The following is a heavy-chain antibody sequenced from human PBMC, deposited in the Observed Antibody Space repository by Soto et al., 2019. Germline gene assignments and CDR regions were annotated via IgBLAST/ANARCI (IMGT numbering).Heavy chain of an antibody. CDR2: VSHDGRNT. D-gene: IGHD6-19*01. CDR1: GFTFSDYA. CDR3: AKGGRQWLVTSDFNY. V-gene: IGHV3-30*18. J-gene: IGHJ4*02. Sequence: VQLVESGGGVVQPGRSLRLSCAASGFTFSDYAMHWVRQAPGKGLEWVAVVSHDGRNTHYADSVKGRVTISRDSSKNTVSLEMTSLSAEDTAVYYCAKGGRQWLVTSDFNYWGQGALVTVSS.